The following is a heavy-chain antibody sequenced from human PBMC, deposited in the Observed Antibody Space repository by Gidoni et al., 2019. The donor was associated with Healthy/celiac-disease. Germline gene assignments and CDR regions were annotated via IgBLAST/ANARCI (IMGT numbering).Heavy chain of an antibody. CDR1: GFTFGAYA. J-gene: IGHJ5*02. CDR3: TRDYLSGSYTRRVLSWFDP. CDR2: IRSKAYGGTT. Sequence: EVQLVESGGGLVKPGRSLRLSCTASGFTFGAYAMSWFRQAPGKGLEWVGFIRSKAYGGTTEYAASVKGRFTISRDDSKSIAYLQMNSLKTEDTAVYYCTRDYLSGSYTRRVLSWFDPWGQGTLVTVSS. V-gene: IGHV3-49*05. D-gene: IGHD1-26*01.